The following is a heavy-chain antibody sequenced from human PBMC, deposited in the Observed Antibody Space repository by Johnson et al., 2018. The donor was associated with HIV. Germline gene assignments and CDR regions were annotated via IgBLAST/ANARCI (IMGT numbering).Heavy chain of an antibody. D-gene: IGHD5/OR15-5a*01. CDR2: IRYDGSNK. CDR1: GFTFSSYG. J-gene: IGHJ3*02. Sequence: VQVLESGGGLVQPGGSLRLSCAASGFTFSSYGMHWVRQAPGKGLEWVAFIRYDGSNKYYADSVKGRFTISRDNSKNTLYLQMNSLRAEDTAVYYCALYPPDAFDIWGQGTMVTVSS. V-gene: IGHV3-30*02. CDR3: ALYPPDAFDI.